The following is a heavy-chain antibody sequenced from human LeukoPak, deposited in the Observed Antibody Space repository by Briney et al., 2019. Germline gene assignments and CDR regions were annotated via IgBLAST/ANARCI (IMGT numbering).Heavy chain of an antibody. D-gene: IGHD6-19*01. Sequence: RTGGSLRLSCAASGFTFSSSAMSWVRQAPGKGLEWVSAISGGDGTTYYADSVKGRFTISRDNSKNTLYLQMNSLRTEDAAVYCCAKGDSSGWYESSWFDPWGQGTLVTVSS. V-gene: IGHV3-23*01. CDR2: ISGGDGTT. CDR3: AKGDSSGWYESSWFDP. CDR1: GFTFSSSA. J-gene: IGHJ5*02.